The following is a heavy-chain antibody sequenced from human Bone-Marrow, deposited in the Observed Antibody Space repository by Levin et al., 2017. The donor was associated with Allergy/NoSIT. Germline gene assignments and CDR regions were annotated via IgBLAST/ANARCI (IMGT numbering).Heavy chain of an antibody. D-gene: IGHD6-13*01. CDR3: AKDIAGSRGFDY. J-gene: IGHJ4*02. V-gene: IGHV3-9*01. Sequence: GGSLRLSCAASGFTFDDYAMHWVRQAPGKGLEWVSGISWNSGSIGYADSVKGRFTISRDNAKNSLYLQMNSLRAEDTALYYCAKDIAGSRGFDYWGQGTLVTVSS. CDR1: GFTFDDYA. CDR2: ISWNSGSI.